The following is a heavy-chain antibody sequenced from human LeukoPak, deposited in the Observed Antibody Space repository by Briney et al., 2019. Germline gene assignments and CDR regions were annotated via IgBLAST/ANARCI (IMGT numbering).Heavy chain of an antibody. V-gene: IGHV1-2*02. CDR3: ARGNTFGELYGPFDY. Sequence: ASVKVSCKASGYTFTGYYRHWVRQAPGQGLEWMGWINPNSGGTNYAQKFQGRVTMTRDTSINTAYMALSRLRSDDTAVYYCARGNTFGELYGPFDYWGQGTLVTVSS. J-gene: IGHJ4*02. D-gene: IGHD3-10*01. CDR1: GYTFTGYY. CDR2: INPNSGGT.